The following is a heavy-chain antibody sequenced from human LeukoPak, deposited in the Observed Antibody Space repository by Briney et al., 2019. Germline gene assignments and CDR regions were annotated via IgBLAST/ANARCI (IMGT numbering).Heavy chain of an antibody. CDR2: IIPILGIA. Sequence: GXSVKVSCKASGGTFSSYAISWVRQAPGQGLEWMGRIIPILGIANYAQKFQGRVTITADKSTSTAYMELSSLRSEDTAVYYCARVGLGSSAMVGAFDIWGQGTMVTVSS. V-gene: IGHV1-69*04. CDR1: GGTFSSYA. CDR3: ARVGLGSSAMVGAFDI. J-gene: IGHJ3*02. D-gene: IGHD2-2*01.